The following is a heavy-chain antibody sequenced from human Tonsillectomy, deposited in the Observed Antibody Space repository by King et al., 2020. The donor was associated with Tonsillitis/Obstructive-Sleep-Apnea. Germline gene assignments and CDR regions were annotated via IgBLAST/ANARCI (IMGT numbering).Heavy chain of an antibody. CDR1: GYSFTSYW. V-gene: IGHV5-51*01. D-gene: IGHD6-19*01. Sequence: QLVQSAAEVKKPGESLKISCKASGYSFTSYWIAWVRQMPGKGLEWMGLIYPGDSDTRNSPSFQGQVTISADKSISTAYLQWSSLKASDTAMYYCARLGMAVAATFPSPDYWGQGTLVTVSS. J-gene: IGHJ4*02. CDR3: ARLGMAVAATFPSPDY. CDR2: IYPGDSDT.